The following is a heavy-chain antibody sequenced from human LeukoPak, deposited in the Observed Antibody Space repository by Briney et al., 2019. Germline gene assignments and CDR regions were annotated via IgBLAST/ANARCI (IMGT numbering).Heavy chain of an antibody. Sequence: PSETLSLTCTVSGGSISSSSYYWGWIRQPPGKGLEWIGSIYYSGSTYYNPSLKSRVTISVDTSKTQFSLKLSSVTAADTAVYYCARAGRYYDSSGYYNPWGQGTLVTVSS. CDR1: GGSISSSSYY. J-gene: IGHJ5*02. D-gene: IGHD3-22*01. CDR2: IYYSGST. CDR3: ARAGRYYDSSGYYNP. V-gene: IGHV4-39*07.